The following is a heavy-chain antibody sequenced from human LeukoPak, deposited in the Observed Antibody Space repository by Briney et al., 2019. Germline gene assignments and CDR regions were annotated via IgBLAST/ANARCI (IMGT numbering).Heavy chain of an antibody. CDR1: GGSISSSSYY. D-gene: IGHD6-19*01. Sequence: SETLSLTCTVSGGSISSSSYYWGWIRQPPGKGLEWIGSIYYSGSTYYNPSLKSRVTISVDTSKNQFSLKLSSVTAADTAVYYCVRRGEWLALDYWGQGTLVTVSS. V-gene: IGHV4-39*01. J-gene: IGHJ4*02. CDR2: IYYSGST. CDR3: VRRGEWLALDY.